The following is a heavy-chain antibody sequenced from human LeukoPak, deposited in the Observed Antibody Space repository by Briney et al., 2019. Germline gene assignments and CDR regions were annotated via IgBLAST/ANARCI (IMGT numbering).Heavy chain of an antibody. Sequence: ASVKVSCKASGYTFTGYYMHWVRQAPGQGLEWMGWINPNSGGTNHAQKFQGRVTMTRDTSISTAYMELSRLRSDDTAVYYCARDRLLDADDYYGFYYFDYWGQGTLVTVSS. CDR3: ARDRLLDADDYYGFYYFDY. V-gene: IGHV1-2*02. D-gene: IGHD3-10*01. J-gene: IGHJ4*02. CDR1: GYTFTGYY. CDR2: INPNSGGT.